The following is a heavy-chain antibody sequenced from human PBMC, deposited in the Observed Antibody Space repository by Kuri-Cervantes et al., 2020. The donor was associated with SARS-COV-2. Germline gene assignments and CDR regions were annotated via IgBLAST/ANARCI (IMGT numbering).Heavy chain of an antibody. Sequence: GESLKISCAASGFTFSSYGMHWVRQAPGKGLEWVAVISYDGSSRYYADSVKGRFTISRDNSKNTLWLQMSSLRPDDTAVYYCAKVSKSSVSDFWGQGTLVTVSS. J-gene: IGHJ4*02. D-gene: IGHD6-19*01. CDR1: GFTFSSYG. CDR2: ISYDGSSR. CDR3: AKVSKSSVSDF. V-gene: IGHV3-30*18.